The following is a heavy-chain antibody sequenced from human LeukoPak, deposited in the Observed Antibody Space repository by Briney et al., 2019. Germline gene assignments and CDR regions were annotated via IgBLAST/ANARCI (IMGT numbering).Heavy chain of an antibody. D-gene: IGHD3-22*01. V-gene: IGHV4-61*02. J-gene: IGHJ4*02. Sequence: PSQTLSLTCTVSGGSISSGSYYWRWIRQPAGTAREWIGRIYTSGSTNYNPSLKSRVTISVDTSKNQFSLKLSSVTAADTAVYYCARGARDSSGYYYPFDYWGQGTLVTVSS. CDR2: IYTSGST. CDR3: ARGARDSSGYYYPFDY. CDR1: GGSISSGSYY.